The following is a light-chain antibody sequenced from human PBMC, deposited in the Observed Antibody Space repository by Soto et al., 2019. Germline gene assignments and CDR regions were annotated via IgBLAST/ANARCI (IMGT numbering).Light chain of an antibody. J-gene: IGKJ1*01. CDR3: QQYNSYSPT. V-gene: IGKV1-5*01. CDR2: DAS. Sequence: DIQMTQSPSPLSASVGDTVTITCRASQSVSTWLAWYQQKPGKAPKLLIYDASSLESGVPSRFSGSGSGTELTLTISSLQAEDSATYYCQQYNSYSPTFGQGTKVDIK. CDR1: QSVSTW.